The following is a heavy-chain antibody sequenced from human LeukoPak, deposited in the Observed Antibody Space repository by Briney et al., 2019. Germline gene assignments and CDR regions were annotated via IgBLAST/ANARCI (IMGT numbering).Heavy chain of an antibody. Sequence: PGRSLRLSCAASGFTFSSNAMHWVRQAPGKGLEWVAVISYDGRNKYYADSVKGRFTISRDNSKNTLYLQMNSLRAEDTAVYYCAKHQGSMRGTFYDLWGHGTLVTVSS. V-gene: IGHV3-30-3*02. D-gene: IGHD3-16*01. CDR2: ISYDGRNK. CDR3: AKHQGSMRGTFYDL. CDR1: GFTFSSNA. J-gene: IGHJ4*01.